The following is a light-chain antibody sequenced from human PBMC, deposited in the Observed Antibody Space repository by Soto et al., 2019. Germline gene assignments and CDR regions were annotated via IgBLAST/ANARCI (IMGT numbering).Light chain of an antibody. Sequence: QSALTQPASVSGSPGQSITISCTGTSSDVGGYDYVSWYQQHPGKAPKLMIYEVSNRPSGVSNRFSGSKSGNTASLTISGLQAEDEADYYCSSYTGSSTPYVFGTGTKLTGL. CDR2: EVS. CDR3: SSYTGSSTPYV. V-gene: IGLV2-14*01. CDR1: SSDVGGYDY. J-gene: IGLJ1*01.